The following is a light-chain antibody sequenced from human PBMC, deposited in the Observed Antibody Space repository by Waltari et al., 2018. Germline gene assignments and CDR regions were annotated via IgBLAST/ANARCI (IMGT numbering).Light chain of an antibody. CDR2: KDT. J-gene: IGLJ3*02. CDR1: ALPKHS. V-gene: IGLV3-16*01. Sequence: SYEVTQPPSVSVSLGPMARIPCSGEALPKHSAFWYQQQPGQFPVLLIHKDTERPSGVPGRFSGSTSGTTVTLTITGVQAEDEADYYCLSSDISGTYWVFGGGTKLTVL. CDR3: LSSDISGTYWV.